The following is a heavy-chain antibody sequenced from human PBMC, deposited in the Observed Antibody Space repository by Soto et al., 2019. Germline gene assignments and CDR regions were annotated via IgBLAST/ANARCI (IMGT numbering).Heavy chain of an antibody. CDR1: GGSISSGGYY. CDR3: ARGVLVGHYGGMDV. Sequence: QVQLQESGPGLVKPSQTLSLTCTVSGGSISSGGYYWSWIRQHPGKGLEWIGYIYYSGSTYYNPSLKSRVTLSVDTSKNQFSLKLSSVTAADTAVYYCARGVLVGHYGGMDVWGQGTTVTVSS. V-gene: IGHV4-31*03. D-gene: IGHD4-17*01. CDR2: IYYSGST. J-gene: IGHJ6*02.